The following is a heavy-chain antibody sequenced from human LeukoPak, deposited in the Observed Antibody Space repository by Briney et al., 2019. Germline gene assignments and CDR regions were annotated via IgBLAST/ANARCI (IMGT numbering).Heavy chain of an antibody. V-gene: IGHV1-69*05. J-gene: IGHJ4*02. CDR1: GGTFSSYA. CDR3: ARGPLVVTAIPFLDY. CDR2: IIPIFGTA. D-gene: IGHD2-21*02. Sequence: GASVKVSCKASGGTFSSYAISWVRQAPGQGLEWMGRIIPIFGTANYAQKFQGRVTITTDESTSTAYMELSSLTSGDMAVYYCARGPLVVTAIPFLDYWGQGTLVTVSS.